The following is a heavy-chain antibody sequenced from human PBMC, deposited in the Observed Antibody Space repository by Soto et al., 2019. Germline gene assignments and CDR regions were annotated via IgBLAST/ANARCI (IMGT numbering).Heavy chain of an antibody. CDR3: ARGWFGELLPDYYYYGMDV. CDR2: IWYDGSNK. D-gene: IGHD3-10*01. Sequence: QVQLVESGGGVVQPGRSLRLSCAASGFTFSSYGMHWVRQAPGKGLEWVAVIWYDGSNKYYADSVKGRFTISRDNSKNXLXPQMNRLRAEDTAVYYCARGWFGELLPDYYYYGMDVWGQGTTVTVSS. J-gene: IGHJ6*02. V-gene: IGHV3-33*01. CDR1: GFTFSSYG.